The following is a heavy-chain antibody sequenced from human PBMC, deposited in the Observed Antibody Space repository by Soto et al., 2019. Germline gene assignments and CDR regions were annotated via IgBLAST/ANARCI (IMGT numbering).Heavy chain of an antibody. Sequence: GASVKVSCKASGYTFTSYAMHWVRQAPGQRLEWMGWINAGNGNTKYSQKFQGRVTITRDTSASTAYMELSSLRSEDTAVYYCASGGPFQQLRFYDYYYYGMDVWGQGTTVTVSS. D-gene: IGHD6-13*01. CDR2: INAGNGNT. V-gene: IGHV1-3*01. J-gene: IGHJ6*02. CDR1: GYTFTSYA. CDR3: ASGGPFQQLRFYDYYYYGMDV.